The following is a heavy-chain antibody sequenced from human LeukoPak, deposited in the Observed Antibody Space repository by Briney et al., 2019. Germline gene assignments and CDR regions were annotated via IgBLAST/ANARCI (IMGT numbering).Heavy chain of an antibody. CDR3: ARWDAHYFEGDNWFEP. CDR1: GGAFSNYA. J-gene: IGHJ5*02. V-gene: IGHV1-69*13. D-gene: IGHD3-9*01. Sequence: SVTVSCKASGGAFSNYAIGWVRQAPGQGLEWMGGIVPAFGTTDYAQKFQDRLTITADESTGTAYMELRSLRSEDTATYFCARWDAHYFEGDNWFEPWGQGTLVTVSS. CDR2: IVPAFGTT.